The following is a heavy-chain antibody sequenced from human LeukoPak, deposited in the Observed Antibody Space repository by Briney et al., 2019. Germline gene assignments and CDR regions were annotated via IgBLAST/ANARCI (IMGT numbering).Heavy chain of an antibody. CDR3: ARAEVLGWFDP. J-gene: IGHJ5*02. V-gene: IGHV3-30-3*01. CDR1: GFTFSSYA. CDR2: ISYDGSNK. Sequence: GGSLRLSCAASGFTFSSYAMHWVRQAPGKGLEWVAVISYDGSNKYYADSVKGRFTISRDNSKNTLYLQMNSLRAEDTAVYYCARAEVLGWFDPWGQGTLVTVSS.